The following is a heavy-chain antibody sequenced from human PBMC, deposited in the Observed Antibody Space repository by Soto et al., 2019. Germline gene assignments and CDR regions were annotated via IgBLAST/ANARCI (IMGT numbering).Heavy chain of an antibody. Sequence: ASVKVSCKASGYPFSDNQIHWLRRAPGQGLEWMGRINPKSDDTNYAQKFQGWVTMTRDTSIDTAYLEFTGLTSDDTATYYCARKHSLDYIRWGLDPWGQGTLVTVSS. J-gene: IGHJ5*02. CDR2: INPKSDDT. D-gene: IGHD4-4*01. CDR1: GYPFSDNQ. V-gene: IGHV1-2*04. CDR3: ARKHSLDYIRWGLDP.